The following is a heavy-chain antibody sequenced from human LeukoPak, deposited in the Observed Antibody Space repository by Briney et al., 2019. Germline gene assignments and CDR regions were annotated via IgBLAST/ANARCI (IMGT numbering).Heavy chain of an antibody. CDR1: GYTFTSYD. Sequence: ASVKVSCKASGYTFTSYDINWVRQATGQGLEWMGWMNPNSGNTGYAQKFQGRVTMTRNTSISTAYMELSSLRSEDTAVYYCARGKFTYYDFWSGFEESNWFDPWGQGTLVTVSS. V-gene: IGHV1-8*01. J-gene: IGHJ5*02. CDR2: MNPNSGNT. CDR3: ARGKFTYYDFWSGFEESNWFDP. D-gene: IGHD3-3*01.